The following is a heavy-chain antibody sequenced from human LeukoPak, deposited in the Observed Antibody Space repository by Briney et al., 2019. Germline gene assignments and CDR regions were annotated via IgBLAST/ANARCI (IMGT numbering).Heavy chain of an antibody. V-gene: IGHV3-21*01. CDR1: GFTFASYS. CDR3: ARVSGRLERQSDLDY. D-gene: IGHD1-1*01. J-gene: IGHJ4*02. CDR2: ISGDSTYI. Sequence: GGSLRLSCAASGFTFASYSMNWVRQAPGKGLEWVSSISGDSTYIYNSGSVKGRFTISRDNAQASLYLQMISLRADDTAVYYCARVSGRLERQSDLDYWGQGTLVIVSS.